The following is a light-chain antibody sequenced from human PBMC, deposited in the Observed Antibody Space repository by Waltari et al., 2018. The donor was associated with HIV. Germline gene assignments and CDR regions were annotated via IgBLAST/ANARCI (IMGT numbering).Light chain of an antibody. V-gene: IGLV2-14*03. CDR3: SSYTTSRTVV. CDR1: SSDVGGYNY. CDR2: DVT. Sequence: QSALTQPASVSGSPGQSITISCTGTSSDVGGYNYVSWYQQHPGKAPKPMVYDVTNRPSGVSNRFSGYKSGNTAFLTISGLQAEDEADYYCSSYTTSRTVVFGGGTKLTVL. J-gene: IGLJ2*01.